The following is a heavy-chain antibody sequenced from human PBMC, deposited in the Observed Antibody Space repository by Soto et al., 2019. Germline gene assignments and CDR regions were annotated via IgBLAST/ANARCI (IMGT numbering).Heavy chain of an antibody. CDR1: GFTFSGYW. CDR3: ARDKGAFDI. CDR2: IRQDGSEK. J-gene: IGHJ3*02. Sequence: EVQLVESGGGLVQPGGSLRVSCAASGFTFSGYWMSWVRQAPGEGLEWVANIRQDGSEKYYVDSVKGRFTISRDNAKNSVYLQMNSLSSEDTAVYYCARDKGAFDIWGQGTLVTVSA. V-gene: IGHV3-7*03.